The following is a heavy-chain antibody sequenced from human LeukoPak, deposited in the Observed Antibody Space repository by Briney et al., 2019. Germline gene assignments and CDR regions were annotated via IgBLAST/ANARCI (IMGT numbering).Heavy chain of an antibody. CDR3: AKDTVRGSPRYYFDY. D-gene: IGHD3-10*01. CDR1: GFTFSSYG. Sequence: PGGSLRLSCAASGFTFSSYGMHWVRQAPGKGLEWVAVIWYDGSNKYYADSVKGRFTISRDNSKNTLYLQMNSLRAEDTAVYYCAKDTVRGSPRYYFDYWGQGTLVTVSS. V-gene: IGHV3-33*06. J-gene: IGHJ4*02. CDR2: IWYDGSNK.